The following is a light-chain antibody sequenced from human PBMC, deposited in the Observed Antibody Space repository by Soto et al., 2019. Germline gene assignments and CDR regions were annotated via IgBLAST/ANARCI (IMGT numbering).Light chain of an antibody. CDR1: QSVSNNY. Sequence: EIVVTQSPGTLSLSPASRATLSCKASQSVSNNYLAWYQQKPGQAPRLLIYGASNRATGIPDRFSGSGSGTDFTLTISRLEPEDFAVYYCQQYGSSGTFGQGTKVDIK. J-gene: IGKJ1*01. CDR3: QQYGSSGT. CDR2: GAS. V-gene: IGKV3-20*01.